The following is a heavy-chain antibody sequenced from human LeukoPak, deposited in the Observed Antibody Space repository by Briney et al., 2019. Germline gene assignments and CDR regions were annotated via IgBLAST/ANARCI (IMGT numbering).Heavy chain of an antibody. CDR1: GFTFSSYA. Sequence: GGSLRLSCAASGFTFSSYAMSWVRQAPGKGLEWVGNIKQDGSEKYYVDSVKGRFTISRDNAKNSLYLQMNSLRAEDTAVYYCATVPGARTYSYYMDVWGKGTTVTVSS. V-gene: IGHV3-7*01. CDR3: ATVPGARTYSYYMDV. D-gene: IGHD2-2*01. J-gene: IGHJ6*03. CDR2: IKQDGSEK.